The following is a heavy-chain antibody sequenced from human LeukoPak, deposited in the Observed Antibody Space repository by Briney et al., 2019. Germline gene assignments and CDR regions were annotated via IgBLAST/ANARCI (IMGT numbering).Heavy chain of an antibody. CDR1: DGSFIGDY. CDR2: VYHSGSA. CDR3: ARHGGFYFDS. J-gene: IGHJ4*02. V-gene: IGHV4-34*01. Sequence: SETLSLTCGVYDGSFIGDYWSWIRQSPGMGLEWIGQVYHSGSANYNPSLRSRVTISIDTSKKQFSLKLNSVTATDTAVYYCARHGGFYFDSWGQGTLVTVSS. D-gene: IGHD3-16*01.